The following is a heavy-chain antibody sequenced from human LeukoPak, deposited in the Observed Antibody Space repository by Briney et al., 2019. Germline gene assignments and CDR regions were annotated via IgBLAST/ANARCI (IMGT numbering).Heavy chain of an antibody. CDR1: GFTFSIYD. J-gene: IGHJ4*02. Sequence: GGSLRLSCAASGFTFSIYDMSWVRQAPGKGLEWVSAISGSGGSTYYADSVKGRFTISRDNSKNTLYLQMNSLRAEDTAVYYCAKTYYDFWSGYHESYYFDYWGQGTLVTVSS. CDR3: AKTYYDFWSGYHESYYFDY. CDR2: ISGSGGST. D-gene: IGHD3-3*01. V-gene: IGHV3-23*01.